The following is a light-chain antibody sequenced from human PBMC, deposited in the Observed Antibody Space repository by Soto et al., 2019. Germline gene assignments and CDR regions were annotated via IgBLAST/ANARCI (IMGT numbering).Light chain of an antibody. CDR1: QDIYIY. V-gene: IGKV1-9*01. J-gene: IGKJ1*01. CDR3: QQYGRSPWT. Sequence: IQLTQSPSSLSASVGDRVAITCRASQDIYIYLAWYQQEPGKAPKLLIYAASTLQSGVPSRFSGSGSGTDFTLTIRRLEPEDFAVYYCQQYGRSPWTFGQGTKVDIK. CDR2: AAS.